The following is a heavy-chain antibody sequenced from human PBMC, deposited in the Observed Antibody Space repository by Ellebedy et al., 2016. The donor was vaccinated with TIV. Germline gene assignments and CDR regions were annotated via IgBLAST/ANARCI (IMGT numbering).Heavy chain of an antibody. V-gene: IGHV4-39*01. Sequence: SETLSLTCTVSGDSISRSSYYWGWIRQPPGKGLEWIGSIYYSGSTDYNPSLKSRVTISADPSKNEISLRLSSVTAADTAVYYCARWFGELLYVRWFDPWGQGTLVTVSS. CDR2: IYYSGST. D-gene: IGHD3-10*01. J-gene: IGHJ5*02. CDR1: GDSISRSSYY. CDR3: ARWFGELLYVRWFDP.